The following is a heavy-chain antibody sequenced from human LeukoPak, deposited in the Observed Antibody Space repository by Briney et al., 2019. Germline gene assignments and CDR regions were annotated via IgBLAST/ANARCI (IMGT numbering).Heavy chain of an antibody. CDR3: ASYPVQSTYYYYYYMDV. J-gene: IGHJ6*03. Sequence: PGGSLRLSCAASGFTFSSYSMNWVRQAPGKGLEWVSYISSSSSTIYYADFVKGRFTISRDNAKNSLYLQMNSLRAEDTAVYYCASYPVQSTYYYYYYMDVWGKGTTVTVSS. V-gene: IGHV3-48*04. CDR1: GFTFSSYS. CDR2: ISSSSSTI.